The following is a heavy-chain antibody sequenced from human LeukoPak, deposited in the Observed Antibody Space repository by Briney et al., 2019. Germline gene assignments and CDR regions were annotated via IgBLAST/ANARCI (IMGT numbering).Heavy chain of an antibody. D-gene: IGHD6-25*01. V-gene: IGHV4-39*07. Sequence: SETLSLTCTVSGGSISSSSYYWGWIRQPPGKGLEWIGRIYYSGSTYYNPSLKSRVTISVDTSKNQFSLKLSSVTAADTAVYYCARVDSGPDIDYWGQGALVTVSS. CDR2: IYYSGST. J-gene: IGHJ4*02. CDR1: GGSISSSSYY. CDR3: ARVDSGPDIDY.